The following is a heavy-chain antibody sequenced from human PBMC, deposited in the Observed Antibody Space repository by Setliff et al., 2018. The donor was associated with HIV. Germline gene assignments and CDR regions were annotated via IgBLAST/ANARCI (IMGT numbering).Heavy chain of an antibody. D-gene: IGHD3-22*01. V-gene: IGHV4-59*08. J-gene: IGHJ3*02. CDR3: ARHGHFYDSSSSDAFDI. CDR1: GGSISAYY. Sequence: SETLSLTCNVSGGSISAYYWSWIRQPPGKGLEWLGYVSYSGSTNFNPSLESRLAMSVDMSKNHFSLKLRSVTAADTAVYYCARHGHFYDSSSSDAFDIWGHGTMVTVSS. CDR2: VSYSGST.